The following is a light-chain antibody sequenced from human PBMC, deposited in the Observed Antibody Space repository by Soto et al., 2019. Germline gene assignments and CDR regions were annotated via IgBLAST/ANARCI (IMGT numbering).Light chain of an antibody. Sequence: QSALTQPASVSGSPGQSITISCTGNSSDVGSYDLVSWYQQHPGKAPKLMIYEATKRPSGVSVRFSGSKSGNTASLTISGLQAEDEADYYCCSYAGASTYVFGIVTTLTVL. CDR2: EAT. V-gene: IGLV2-23*01. CDR3: CSYAGASTYV. CDR1: SSDVGSYDL. J-gene: IGLJ1*01.